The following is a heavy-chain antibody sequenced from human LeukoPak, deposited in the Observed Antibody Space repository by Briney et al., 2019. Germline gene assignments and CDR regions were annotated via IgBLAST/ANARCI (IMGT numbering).Heavy chain of an antibody. V-gene: IGHV3-30*02. CDR2: IRYDGSNK. CDR1: GFTFSSYG. Sequence: GGSLRLSCAASGFTFSSYGMHWVRQAPGKGLEWVAFIRYDGSNKYYADSVKGRFTISRDNSKNTLYLQMNSLRAEDTAVYYCAKDLATAAARPYYFDYWGQGTLVTVPS. CDR3: AKDLATAAARPYYFDY. J-gene: IGHJ4*02. D-gene: IGHD6-13*01.